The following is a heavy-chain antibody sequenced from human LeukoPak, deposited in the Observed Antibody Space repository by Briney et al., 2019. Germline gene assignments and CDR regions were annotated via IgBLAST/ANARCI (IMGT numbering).Heavy chain of an antibody. CDR1: AFTFGDYT. CDR3: ARGSIAAAGRDWFDP. J-gene: IGHJ5*02. V-gene: IGHV3-48*03. CDR2: ISSSGSTI. Sequence: GQSLRLSCIASAFTFGDYTMSWVRQAPGKGLEWVSYISSSGSTIYYADSVKGRFTISRDNAKNSLYLQMNSLRAEDTAVYYCARGSIAAAGRDWFDPWGQGTLVTVSS. D-gene: IGHD6-13*01.